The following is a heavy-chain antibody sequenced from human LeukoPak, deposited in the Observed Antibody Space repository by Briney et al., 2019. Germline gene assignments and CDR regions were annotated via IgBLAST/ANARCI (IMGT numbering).Heavy chain of an antibody. CDR3: ARVSRGYSSGWYISNYYYYYMDV. D-gene: IGHD6-19*01. CDR1: GYTFTSYD. J-gene: IGHJ6*03. Sequence: GASVKVSCKASGYTFTSYDINWVRQATGQGPEWMGWMNPNSGNTGYAQKFQGRVTMTRNTSISTAYMELSSLRSEDTAVYYCARVSRGYSSGWYISNYYYYYMDVWGKGTTVTVSS. CDR2: MNPNSGNT. V-gene: IGHV1-8*01.